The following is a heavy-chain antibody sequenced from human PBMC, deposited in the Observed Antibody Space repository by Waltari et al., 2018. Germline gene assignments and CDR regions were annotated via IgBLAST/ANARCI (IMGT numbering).Heavy chain of an antibody. D-gene: IGHD1-1*01. J-gene: IGHJ4*02. CDR1: GFPFSSYG. Sequence: QVQLVESGGGVVQPGGSLRLSCAASGFPFSSYGVHWVRQAPGKWMEGLALIWYDGSNKYYADSVKGRFTISRDNSKNTLYLQMDSLRAEDTAVYYCAKDRRYNWNDGDPSYFDYWGQGTLVTVSS. CDR3: AKDRRYNWNDGDPSYFDY. CDR2: IWYDGSNK. V-gene: IGHV3-30*02.